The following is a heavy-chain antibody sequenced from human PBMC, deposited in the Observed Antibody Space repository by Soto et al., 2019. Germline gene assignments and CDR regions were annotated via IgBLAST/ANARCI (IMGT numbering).Heavy chain of an antibody. CDR3: ARGELGYYSSTSCYPFDI. D-gene: IGHD2-2*01. J-gene: IGHJ3*02. CDR1: GFTFSIYD. V-gene: IGHV3-13*01. Sequence: PGVSLRLSCAASGFTFSIYDMHWVRQATGKGLEWVSAIGTAGDTYYPGSVKGRFTISRENAKNSLYLQMNSLRAGDTAVYYCARGELGYYSSTSCYPFDIWGQGTMVTVSS. CDR2: IGTAGDT.